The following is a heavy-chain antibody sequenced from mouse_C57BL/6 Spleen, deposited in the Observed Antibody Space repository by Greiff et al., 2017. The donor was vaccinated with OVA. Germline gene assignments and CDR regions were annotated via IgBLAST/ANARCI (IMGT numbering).Heavy chain of an antibody. CDR2: IYPGSGNT. J-gene: IGHJ2*01. Sequence: QVQLQQSGAELVRPGASVKLSCKASGYTFTAYYINWVKQRPGQGLEWIARIYPGSGNTYYNEKFKGKATLTAEKSSSTAYMQLSSLTSEDAAVYFGARSSYCSNYEDYWGQGTTLTVSS. CDR1: GYTFTAYY. D-gene: IGHD2-5*01. CDR3: ARSSYCSNYEDY. V-gene: IGHV1-76*01.